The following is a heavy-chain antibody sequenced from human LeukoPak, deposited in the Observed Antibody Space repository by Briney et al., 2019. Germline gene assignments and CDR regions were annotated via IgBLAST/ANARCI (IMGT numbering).Heavy chain of an antibody. CDR3: ARGWVAAAGFDY. Sequence: SETLSLTCAAYGGSFSGYYWSRIRQPPGKGLGWIGGINHSGSTNYNPSLKSRVTISVDTSKNQFSLKLSSVTAADTAVYYCARGWVAAAGFDYWGQGTLVTVSS. CDR1: GGSFSGYY. V-gene: IGHV4-34*01. D-gene: IGHD6-13*01. CDR2: INHSGST. J-gene: IGHJ4*02.